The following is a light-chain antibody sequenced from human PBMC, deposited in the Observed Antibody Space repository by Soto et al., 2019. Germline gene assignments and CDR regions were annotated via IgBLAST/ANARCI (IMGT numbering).Light chain of an antibody. V-gene: IGKV3-15*01. CDR2: GAS. Sequence: EIGMTQSPATLSVSPGERATLSCRASQSIYTDLAWYKQKRGQAPRLLIYGASTRATGIPARFSGSGSGTEFTLTISSLQSEDFAVYYCQHYNNWPPWTVGQGTKVEL. CDR1: QSIYTD. CDR3: QHYNNWPPWT. J-gene: IGKJ1*01.